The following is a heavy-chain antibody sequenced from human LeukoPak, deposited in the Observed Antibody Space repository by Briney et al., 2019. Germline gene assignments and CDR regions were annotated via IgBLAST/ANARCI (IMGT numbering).Heavy chain of an antibody. Sequence: PSETLSLTCTVSGYSISSGYYWGWIRQPPGKGLEWIGSIYHSGSTYYNPSLKSRATISVDTSKNQFSLKLSSVTAADTAVYYCARTYYDILTGYYNHWGQGTLVTVSS. CDR1: GYSISSGYY. V-gene: IGHV4-38-2*02. CDR3: ARTYYDILTGYYNH. J-gene: IGHJ5*02. D-gene: IGHD3-9*01. CDR2: IYHSGST.